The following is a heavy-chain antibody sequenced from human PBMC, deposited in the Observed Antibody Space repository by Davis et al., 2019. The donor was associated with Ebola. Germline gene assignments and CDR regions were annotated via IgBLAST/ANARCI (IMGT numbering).Heavy chain of an antibody. D-gene: IGHD2-15*01. CDR3: ARAGYCNGDSCVGGGMDV. Sequence: GESLKISCEASGFSVTDAWMSWVRQPPGKGLEWISSISSSGTVTYYADSVKGRFTISRDSSKNTLDLQMNSLRVEDTAVYYCARAGYCNGDSCVGGGMDVWGQGTTVTVSS. CDR1: GFSVTDAW. V-gene: IGHV3-11*01. CDR2: ISSSGTVT. J-gene: IGHJ6*02.